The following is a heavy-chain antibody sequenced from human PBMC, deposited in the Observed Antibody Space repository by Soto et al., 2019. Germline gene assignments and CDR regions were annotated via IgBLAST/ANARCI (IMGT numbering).Heavy chain of an antibody. Sequence: SETLSLTCTVSGGSISSGDYYWSWIRQPPGKGLEWIGYIYYSGSTYYNPSLKSRVTISVDTSKNQFSLKLSSVTAADTAVYYCARDSAYQDYYESSGYSGSFLDYWGQGTLVTVSS. CDR2: IYYSGST. V-gene: IGHV4-30-4*01. D-gene: IGHD3-22*01. CDR3: ARDSAYQDYYESSGYSGSFLDY. CDR1: GGSISSGDYY. J-gene: IGHJ4*02.